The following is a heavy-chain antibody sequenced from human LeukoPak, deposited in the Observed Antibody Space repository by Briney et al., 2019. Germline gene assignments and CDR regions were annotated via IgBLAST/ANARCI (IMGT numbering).Heavy chain of an antibody. CDR1: GFTFSSYA. CDR3: EKTAMVYYWYYFDY. J-gene: IGHJ4*02. Sequence: GGSLRLSCAASGFTFSSYAMSGVRQAPGKGPEGVAASSGSGGSTYYADSVKGRFPIYRDNSKHTLYMKMNRLRAEDTAVYYCEKTAMVYYWYYFDYWGQGTLVTVSS. CDR2: SSGSGGST. V-gene: IGHV3-23*01. D-gene: IGHD5-18*01.